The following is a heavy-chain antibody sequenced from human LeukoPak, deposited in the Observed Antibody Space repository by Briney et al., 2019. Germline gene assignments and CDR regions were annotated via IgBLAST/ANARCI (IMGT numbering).Heavy chain of an antibody. V-gene: IGHV3-30*03. CDR2: ITYDGSKE. D-gene: IGHD3-10*02. J-gene: IGHJ5*02. Sequence: SGGSLRLSCAASGFTFRSYGMHWVRQAPDKGLEWVAVITYDGSKEYYAASVKGRFTISRDDAKNSLFLQMNGLRSDDTAVYYCTRENYVPDSWGQGTLVTVSS. CDR1: GFTFRSYG. CDR3: TRENYVPDS.